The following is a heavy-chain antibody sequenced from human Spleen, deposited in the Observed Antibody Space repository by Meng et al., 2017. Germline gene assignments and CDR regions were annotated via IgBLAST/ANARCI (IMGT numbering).Heavy chain of an antibody. D-gene: IGHD2-21*01. J-gene: IGHJ4*02. CDR3: AKALGWGSSPDY. CDR1: HYTFTGYG. V-gene: IGHV1-2*06. CDR2: INPNSGGT. Sequence: QVQVVQSGAEVKRPGASVKVSCKASHYTFTGYGVGWFRQAPGQGLEWMGRINPNSGGTNFAQKFQGRVIMTRDTSISTAYMELSSLGFDDTAAYYCAKALGWGSSPDYWGQGILVTVSS.